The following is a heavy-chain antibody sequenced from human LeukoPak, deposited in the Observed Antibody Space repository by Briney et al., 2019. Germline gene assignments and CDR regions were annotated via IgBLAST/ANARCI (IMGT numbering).Heavy chain of an antibody. J-gene: IGHJ1*01. CDR3: ARDSVVVVPAAIPEYFKN. D-gene: IGHD2-2*01. CDR2: INPNSGGT. CDR1: GYTFTGYY. V-gene: IGHV1-2*02. Sequence: GASVKVSCKASGYTFTGYYMHWVRQAPGQGLEWMGWINPNSGGTNHAQKFQGRVTMTRDTSISTAYMELSRLRSDDTAVYYCARDSVVVVPAAIPEYFKNWGKGTLVTVSS.